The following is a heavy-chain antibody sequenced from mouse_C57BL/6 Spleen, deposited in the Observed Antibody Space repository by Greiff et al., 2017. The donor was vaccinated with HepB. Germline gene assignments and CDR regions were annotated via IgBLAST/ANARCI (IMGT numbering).Heavy chain of an antibody. CDR2: IYPGDGDT. D-gene: IGHD2-14*01. CDR3: AEGVLFAY. V-gene: IGHV1-82*01. CDR1: GYAFSSSW. J-gene: IGHJ3*01. Sequence: QVQLKESGPELVKPGASVKISCKASGYAFSSSWMNWVKQRPGKGLEWIGRIYPGDGDTNYNGKFKGKATLTADKSSSTAYMQLSSLTSEDSAVYFCAEGVLFAYWGQGTLVTVSA.